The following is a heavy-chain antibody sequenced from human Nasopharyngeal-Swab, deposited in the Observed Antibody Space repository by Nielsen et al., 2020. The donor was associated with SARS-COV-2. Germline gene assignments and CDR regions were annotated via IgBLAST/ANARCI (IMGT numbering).Heavy chain of an antibody. CDR2: INSDGSST. V-gene: IGHV3-74*01. CDR3: ARGYYDFWSGYARFDP. D-gene: IGHD3-3*01. Sequence: GESLKISCAASGFTFSSYWMHWVRQAPGKGLVWVSRINSDGSSTSYADSVKGRFTISRDNTKNTLYLQMNSLRAKDTAVYYCARGYYDFWSGYARFDPWGQGTLVTVSS. J-gene: IGHJ5*02. CDR1: GFTFSSYW.